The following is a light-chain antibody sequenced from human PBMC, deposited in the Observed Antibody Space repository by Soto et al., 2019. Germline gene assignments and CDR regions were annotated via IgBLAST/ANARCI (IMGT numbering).Light chain of an antibody. CDR1: QSVSTR. V-gene: IGKV1-5*01. Sequence: GDRVTITCRASQSVSTRLAWHQQKPGKAPKVLIYDASNLETGVPSRFSGSGSGTEFTLTISSLQPDDFATYYCQHYNSYSEAFGQGTKVDIK. CDR2: DAS. CDR3: QHYNSYSEA. J-gene: IGKJ1*01.